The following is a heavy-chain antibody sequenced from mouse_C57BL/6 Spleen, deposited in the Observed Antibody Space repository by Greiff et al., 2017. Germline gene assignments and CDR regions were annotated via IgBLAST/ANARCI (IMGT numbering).Heavy chain of an antibody. V-gene: IGHV5-4*01. J-gene: IGHJ1*03. D-gene: IGHD4-1*01. CDR2: ISDGGSYT. CDR3: ARELGRYLDV. Sequence: EVSLVESGGGLVKPGGSLKLSCAASGFTFSSYAMSWVRQTPEKRLEWVATISDGGSYTYYPGNVKGRFTISRDNAKNNLYLQMSQLKSEDTAMYYCARELGRYLDVWGTGTTVTVSS. CDR1: GFTFSSYA.